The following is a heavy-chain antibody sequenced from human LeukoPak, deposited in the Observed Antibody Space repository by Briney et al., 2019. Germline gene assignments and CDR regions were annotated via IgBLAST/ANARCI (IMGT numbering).Heavy chain of an antibody. V-gene: IGHV3-23*01. CDR1: GFTFSSYA. CDR2: ISGSGGST. CDR3: AKGGHSSSWYAGYNWFDP. Sequence: GGSLRLSCAASGFTFSSYAVSWVRQAPGKGLEWVSAISGSGGSTYYADSVKGRFTISRDNSKNTLYLQMNSLRAEDTAVYYCAKGGHSSSWYAGYNWFDPWGQGTLVTVSS. D-gene: IGHD6-13*01. J-gene: IGHJ5*02.